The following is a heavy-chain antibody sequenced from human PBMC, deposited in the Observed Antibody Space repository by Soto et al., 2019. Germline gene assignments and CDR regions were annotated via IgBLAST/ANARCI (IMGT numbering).Heavy chain of an antibody. CDR1: GYTFTSYG. CDR2: ISPYNGDT. CDR3: ATRTYSGVLDGHADVDV. V-gene: IGHV1-18*01. D-gene: IGHD1-26*01. Sequence: QVQLVQSGTELKKPGASVMVSCKTSGYTFTSYGISWVRQAPGQGPEWMGLISPYNGDTIYARKFQGRVIVTADTATRTVYLELRSLRSDDTAVYYCATRTYSGVLDGHADVDVWGQGTTVTVS. J-gene: IGHJ6*02.